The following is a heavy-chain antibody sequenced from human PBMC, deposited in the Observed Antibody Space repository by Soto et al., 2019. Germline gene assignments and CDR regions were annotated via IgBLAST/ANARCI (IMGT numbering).Heavy chain of an antibody. D-gene: IGHD4-17*01. CDR2: IYYSGST. CDR1: GGSISSSSYY. Sequence: SETLSLTCTVSGGSISSSSYYWGWIRQPPGKGLEWIGSIYYSGSTYYNPSLKSRVTISVDTSKNQFSLKLSSVTAADTAVYYCARHGDYGDTKYNWFDPWGQGTLVTVSS. J-gene: IGHJ5*02. CDR3: ARHGDYGDTKYNWFDP. V-gene: IGHV4-39*01.